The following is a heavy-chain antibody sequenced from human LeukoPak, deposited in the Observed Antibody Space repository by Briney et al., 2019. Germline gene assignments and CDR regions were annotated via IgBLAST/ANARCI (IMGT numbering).Heavy chain of an antibody. CDR1: GGSISSYY. CDR3: ARLGALHDAFDV. D-gene: IGHD3-16*01. CDR2: IYYSGST. V-gene: IGHV4-59*08. Sequence: SETLSLTCTVSGGSISSYYWSWIRQPPGKGLEWIGYIYYSGSTSYNPSLKSRVTISVDTSKNQFSLKLSSVTAADTAVYYCARLGALHDAFDVWGQGTLVTVSS. J-gene: IGHJ3*01.